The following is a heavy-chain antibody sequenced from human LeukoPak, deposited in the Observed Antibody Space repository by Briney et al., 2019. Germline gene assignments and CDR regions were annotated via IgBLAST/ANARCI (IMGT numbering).Heavy chain of an antibody. CDR1: GGSISSYY. CDR3: ARDRSGYDAFDI. V-gene: IGHV4-59*01. CDR2: IYYSGST. J-gene: IGHJ3*02. Sequence: SETLSLNCTVSGGSISSYYWSWIRQPPGKGLEWIGYIYYSGSTNYNPSLKSRVTISVDTSKNQFSLKLSSVTAADTAVYYCARDRSGYDAFDIWGQGTMVTVSS. D-gene: IGHD6-13*01.